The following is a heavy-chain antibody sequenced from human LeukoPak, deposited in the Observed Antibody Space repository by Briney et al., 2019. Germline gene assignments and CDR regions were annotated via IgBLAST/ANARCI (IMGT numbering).Heavy chain of an antibody. CDR3: ARFWNNWFDP. CDR2: TSYSGTT. D-gene: IGHD3-3*01. CDR1: GDSVSSSSYY. Sequence: SETLSLTCTVSGDSVSSSSYYWGWIRQPPGKGLEWIASTSYSGTTGYNPSLQRRVTISVDTSKNQFSLKLNSVTAADTAVYYCARFWNNWFDPGGQGTLVTVSS. V-gene: IGHV4-39*01. J-gene: IGHJ5*02.